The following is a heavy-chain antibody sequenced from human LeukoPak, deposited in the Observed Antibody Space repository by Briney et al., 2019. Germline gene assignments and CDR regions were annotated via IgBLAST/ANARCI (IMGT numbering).Heavy chain of an antibody. CDR1: GSTFSSYS. CDR2: ISSSSSYI. Sequence: GGSLRLSCAASGSTFSSYSMNWVRQAPGKGLEWVSSISSSSSYIYYADSVKGRFTISRDNAKNSLYLQMNSLRAEDTAVYYCAKVSVGAYYYYGMDVWGQGTTVTVSS. J-gene: IGHJ6*02. V-gene: IGHV3-21*01. CDR3: AKVSVGAYYYYGMDV. D-gene: IGHD1-26*01.